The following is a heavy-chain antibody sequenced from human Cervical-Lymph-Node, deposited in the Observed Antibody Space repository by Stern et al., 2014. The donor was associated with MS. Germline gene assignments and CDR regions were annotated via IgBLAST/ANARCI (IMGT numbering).Heavy chain of an antibody. Sequence: QVQLVQSGAEVKKPGSSLKVSCKASGGSFSTYTITWVRQAPGQGLEWMGRILPLRGPAICRQKFQGRATITADRSTTTAYMELTRLKSDDTAVYDCALDSGSGALDIWGQGTMITVSS. J-gene: IGHJ3*02. CDR3: ALDSGSGALDI. V-gene: IGHV1-69*08. CDR1: GGSFSTYT. CDR2: ILPLRGPA. D-gene: IGHD3-22*01.